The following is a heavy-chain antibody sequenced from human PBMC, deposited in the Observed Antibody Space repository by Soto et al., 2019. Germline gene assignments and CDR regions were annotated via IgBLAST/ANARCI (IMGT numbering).Heavy chain of an antibody. D-gene: IGHD3-22*01. V-gene: IGHV3-30-3*01. CDR2: ISYDGSNK. J-gene: IGHJ4*02. CDR1: GFTFSSYA. Sequence: PGGSLRLSCAASGFTFSSYAMHWVRQAPGKGLEWVAVISYDGSNKYYADSVKGRFTISRDNSKNTLYLQMNSLRAEDTAVYYCAKDPFRHYYDSSAYVGYYFDYWGQGTLVTVSS. CDR3: AKDPFRHYYDSSAYVGYYFDY.